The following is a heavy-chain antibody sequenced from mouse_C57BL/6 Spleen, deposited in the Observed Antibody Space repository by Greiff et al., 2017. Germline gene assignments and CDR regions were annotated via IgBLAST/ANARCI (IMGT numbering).Heavy chain of an antibody. J-gene: IGHJ2*01. V-gene: IGHV1-15*01. Sequence: VQLQQSGAELVRPGASVTLSCKASGYTFTDYEMHWVKQTPVHGLEWIGAIDPETGGTAYNQKFKGKAILTADKSSSTAYMELRSLTAEDSAVYYCARSGYSNYVGYFDYWGQGNTLTVSS. D-gene: IGHD2-5*01. CDR2: IDPETGGT. CDR1: GYTFTDYE. CDR3: ARSGYSNYVGYFDY.